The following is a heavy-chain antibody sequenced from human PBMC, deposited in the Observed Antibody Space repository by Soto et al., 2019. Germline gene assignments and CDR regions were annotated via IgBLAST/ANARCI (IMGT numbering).Heavy chain of an antibody. CDR1: GFTFSSYW. CDR3: ARGSGVGDL. CDR2: INRDGSST. J-gene: IGHJ3*01. D-gene: IGHD3-10*01. V-gene: IGHV3-74*02. Sequence: ESGGGLVQPGGPLRLSCAASGFTFSSYWMHWVRQGPGKGLVWVARINRDGSSTNYADSVKGRFTISRDNAKNMLYLQMNSLRAEETAVYYCARGSGVGDLWGQGTMVTVSS.